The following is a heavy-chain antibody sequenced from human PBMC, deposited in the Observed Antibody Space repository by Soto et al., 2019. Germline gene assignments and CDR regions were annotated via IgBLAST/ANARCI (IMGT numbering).Heavy chain of an antibody. CDR1: GFTFSSYS. Sequence: HPGGSLRLSCAASGFTFSSYSMNWVRQAPGKGLEWVSYISSSSSTIYYADSVKGRFTISRDNAKNSLYLQMNSLRAEDTAVYYCARDYCISTSCRYYYYYYKDVWSKGTTVTVSS. CDR3: ARDYCISTSCRYYYYYYKDV. CDR2: ISSSSSTI. V-gene: IGHV3-48*01. D-gene: IGHD2-2*01. J-gene: IGHJ6*03.